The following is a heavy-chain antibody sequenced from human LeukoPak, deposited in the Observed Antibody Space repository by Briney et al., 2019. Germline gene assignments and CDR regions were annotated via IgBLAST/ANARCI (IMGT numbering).Heavy chain of an antibody. CDR3: ARFWGSPAAFDY. CDR1: GGSISSYY. V-gene: IGHV4-59*12. D-gene: IGHD2-2*01. Sequence: SETLSLTCTVSGGSISSYYWSWIRQPPGKGLEWIGYIYHSGSTYYNPSLKSRVTISVDRSKNQFSLKLSSVTAADTAVHYCARFWGSPAAFDYWGQGTLVTVSS. CDR2: IYHSGST. J-gene: IGHJ4*02.